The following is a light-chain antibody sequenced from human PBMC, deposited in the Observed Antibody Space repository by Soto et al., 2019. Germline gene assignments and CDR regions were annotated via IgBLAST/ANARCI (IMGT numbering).Light chain of an antibody. CDR1: SSNIGTGFD. CDR2: ADS. J-gene: IGLJ1*01. Sequence: QSILTQPPSVSGAPGQRVTISCTGSSSNIGTGFDVHWYQQLPGTAPKLLIYADSDRPSGVPDRFSGSKSGTSASLAITGLQTEDEADYYCQSYDNRFNGSVFGTGTKVTVL. V-gene: IGLV1-40*01. CDR3: QSYDNRFNGSV.